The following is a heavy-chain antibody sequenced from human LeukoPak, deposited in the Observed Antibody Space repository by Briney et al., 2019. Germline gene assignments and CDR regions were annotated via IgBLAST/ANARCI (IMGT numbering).Heavy chain of an antibody. J-gene: IGHJ4*02. Sequence: PGGSLRLSCAASGFTVSSNYMSWVRQAPGKGLEWVSVIYSGGSTYYADSVKGRFTISRDNSKDTLYLQMNSLRAEDTAVYYCATEYAGGDLYEYYFDYWGQGTLVTVSS. D-gene: IGHD2/OR15-2a*01. CDR3: ATEYAGGDLYEYYFDY. CDR2: IYSGGST. V-gene: IGHV3-66*01. CDR1: GFTVSSNY.